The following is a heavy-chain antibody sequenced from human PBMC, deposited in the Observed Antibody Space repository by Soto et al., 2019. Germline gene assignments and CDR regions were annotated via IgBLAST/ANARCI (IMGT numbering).Heavy chain of an antibody. D-gene: IGHD5-12*01. J-gene: IGHJ2*01. CDR3: AKGNHRWLQLWYFDL. CDR2: IIPIFGTV. CDR1: GGTFSNYP. V-gene: IGHV1-69*12. Sequence: QVQLVQSGAEVKKPGSSVKVSCKASGGTFSNYPVSWVRQAPGQGLEWMGGIIPIFGTVNYAQKFQGRLKSRADDTPDTASMELSSLSSGDRAVYSCAKGNHRWLQLWYFDLWGRGTLVTVSS.